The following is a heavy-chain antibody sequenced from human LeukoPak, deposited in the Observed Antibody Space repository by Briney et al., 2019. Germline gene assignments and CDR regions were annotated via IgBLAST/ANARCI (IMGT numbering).Heavy chain of an antibody. CDR3: ARVTSPGYYDYVWGSYRLGSYYYMDV. Sequence: GASVKVSCKASGYTFTSYGISWVRQAPGQGLEWMGWISAYNGNTNYAQKLQGRVTMTTDTSTSTAYMELRSLRSDDTAVYYCARVTSPGYYDYVWGSYRLGSYYYMDVWGKGTTVTISS. J-gene: IGHJ6*03. V-gene: IGHV1-18*01. CDR2: ISAYNGNT. CDR1: GYTFTSYG. D-gene: IGHD3-16*02.